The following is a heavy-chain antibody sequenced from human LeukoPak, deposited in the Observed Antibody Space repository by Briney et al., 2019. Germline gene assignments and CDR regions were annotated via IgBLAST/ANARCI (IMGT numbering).Heavy chain of an antibody. J-gene: IGHJ5*02. Sequence: SVKVSCKASGGTFSSYTISWVRQAPGQGLEWMGRIIPILGIANYAQKFQGRVTVTADKSTSTAYMELSSLRSEDTAVYYCARAPHSYYYDSSGYYRNWFDPWGQGTLVTVSS. CDR2: IIPILGIA. V-gene: IGHV1-69*02. CDR3: ARAPHSYYYDSSGYYRNWFDP. D-gene: IGHD3-22*01. CDR1: GGTFSSYT.